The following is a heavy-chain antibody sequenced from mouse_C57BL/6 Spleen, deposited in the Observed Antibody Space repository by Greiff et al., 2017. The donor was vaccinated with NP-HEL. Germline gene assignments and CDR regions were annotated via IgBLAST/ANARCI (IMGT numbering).Heavy chain of an antibody. D-gene: IGHD4-1*02. V-gene: IGHV1-61*01. CDR2: IYPSDSET. CDR3: ARSPSATGLDY. J-gene: IGHJ2*01. Sequence: QVQLQQPGAELVRPGSSVKLSCKASGYTFTSYWMDWVKQRPGQGLEWIGNIYPSDSETHYNQKFKDKATLTVDKSSNTAYMQLSSLTSEDSAVYYCARSPSATGLDYWGQGTTLTVSS. CDR1: GYTFTSYW.